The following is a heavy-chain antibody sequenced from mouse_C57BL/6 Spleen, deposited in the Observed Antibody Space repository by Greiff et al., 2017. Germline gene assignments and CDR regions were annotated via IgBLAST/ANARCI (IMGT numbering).Heavy chain of an antibody. CDR2: IRLKSDNYAT. D-gene: IGHD1-1*01. Sequence: EVHLVESGGGLVQPGGSMKLSCVASGFTFSNYWMNWVRQSPEKGLEWVAQIRLKSDNYATHYAVSVQGRFTISRDDSKSSVYLQMINLRAEDTRNYYCAGGTTVVATYWYFDVWGTGTTVTVAS. CDR3: AGGTTVVATYWYFDV. V-gene: IGHV6-3*01. J-gene: IGHJ1*03. CDR1: GFTFSNYW.